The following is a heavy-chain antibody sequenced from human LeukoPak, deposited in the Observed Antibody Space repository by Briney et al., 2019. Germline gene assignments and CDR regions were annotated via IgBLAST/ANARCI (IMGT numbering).Heavy chain of an antibody. CDR3: ARVGRDELFFVMVEY. D-gene: IGHD3-16*01. CDR2: INHSGST. Sequence: SETLSLTCAVYGGSFSGYYWSWIRRPPGKGLEWIGEINHSGSTNYNPSLRSRVTISVDTSKNQFSLKLSSVTAADTAVYYCARVGRDELFFVMVEYWGQGTLVTVSS. J-gene: IGHJ4*02. V-gene: IGHV4-34*01. CDR1: GGSFSGYY.